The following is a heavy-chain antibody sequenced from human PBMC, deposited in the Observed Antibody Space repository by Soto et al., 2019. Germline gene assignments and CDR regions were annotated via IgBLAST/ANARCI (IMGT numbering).Heavy chain of an antibody. V-gene: IGHV3-33*01. Sequence: QVQLVESGGGVVQPGRSLRLSCAASGFTFSSYGMHWVRQAPGKGLEWVVVIWYDGSNKYYADSVKGRFTISRDNSKNTLYLQMNSLRAEDTAVYYCARDRHEPHSSGRGENYYYYGMDVWGQGTTVTVSS. CDR3: ARDRHEPHSSGRGENYYYYGMDV. CDR1: GFTFSSYG. J-gene: IGHJ6*02. D-gene: IGHD6-25*01. CDR2: IWYDGSNK.